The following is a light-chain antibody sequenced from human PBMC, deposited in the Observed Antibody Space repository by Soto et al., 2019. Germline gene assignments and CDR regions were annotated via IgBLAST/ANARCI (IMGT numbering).Light chain of an antibody. CDR1: QSVTDW. J-gene: IGKJ2*02. V-gene: IGKV1-5*01. CDR3: QQYYRSCT. Sequence: DIQLTQSPSTLSASVGDRVTITCRASQSVTDWLAWYQQKPGKAPKLLIYDASSLQSGVPSRFSGSGSGTEFSLTISSLQPDDFATSYSQQYYRSCTFGQGTKVDI. CDR2: DAS.